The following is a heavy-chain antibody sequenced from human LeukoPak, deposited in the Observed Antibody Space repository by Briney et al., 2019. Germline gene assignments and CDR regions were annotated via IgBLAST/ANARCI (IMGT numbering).Heavy chain of an antibody. CDR3: ARGDYYGSGSYGFKYFDY. V-gene: IGHV4-31*03. CDR1: GGSISSGGYS. D-gene: IGHD3-10*01. J-gene: IGHJ4*02. Sequence: RSSETLSLTCTVSGGSISSGGYSWSWIRQHPGKGLEWIEYIYYSGSTYYNPSLKSRVTISVDTSKNQFSLKLSSVTAADTAVYYCARGDYYGSGSYGFKYFDYWGQGTLVTVSS. CDR2: IYYSGST.